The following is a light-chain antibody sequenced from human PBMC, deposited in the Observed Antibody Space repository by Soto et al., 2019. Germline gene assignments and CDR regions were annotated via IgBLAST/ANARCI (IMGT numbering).Light chain of an antibody. V-gene: IGLV1-40*01. J-gene: IGLJ3*02. CDR1: SSNIGAGYD. CDR2: GNS. CDR3: QSYDSSLSGWL. Sequence: QYVLTQPPSVSGAPGQRVTISCTGSSSNIGAGYDVHWYQQLPGTAPKLLIYGNSNRPSGVPDRFSGSKSGTSASLAITGLQAEDEADYYCQSYDSSLSGWLFGGGTKLTVL.